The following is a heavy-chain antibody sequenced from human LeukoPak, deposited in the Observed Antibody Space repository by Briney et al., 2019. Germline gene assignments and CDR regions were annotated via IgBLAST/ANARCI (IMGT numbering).Heavy chain of an antibody. D-gene: IGHD5-18*01. CDR1: GFTFNDYT. V-gene: IGHV3-74*01. Sequence: PGGSLRLSCAASGFTFNDYTMTSVRQAPGKGLVWVSRINSDGSSTNYADSVKGRFTISRDNAKNTLYLQMNSLRAKDTAVYYCASDTVDTALGIDYWGQGTPVTVSS. CDR3: ASDTVDTALGIDY. CDR2: INSDGSST. J-gene: IGHJ4*02.